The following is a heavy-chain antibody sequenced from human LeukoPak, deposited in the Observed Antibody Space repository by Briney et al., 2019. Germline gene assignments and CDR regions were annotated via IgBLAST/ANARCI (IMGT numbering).Heavy chain of an antibody. CDR2: IYDNENT. V-gene: IGHV4-4*07. CDR1: GGSIRNNY. Sequence: SETLSLTCTVSGGSIRNNYWSWIRQPAGKGLEWIGRIYDNENTNYNPSLKSRVTISVDTSKIQFSLKLSSVTAADAAVYYCARSIKRGLFDYWGQGSLVTVSS. D-gene: IGHD3-10*01. CDR3: ARSIKRGLFDY. J-gene: IGHJ4*02.